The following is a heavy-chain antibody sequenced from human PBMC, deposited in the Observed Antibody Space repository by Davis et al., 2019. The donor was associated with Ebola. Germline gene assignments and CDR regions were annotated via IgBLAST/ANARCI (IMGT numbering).Heavy chain of an antibody. J-gene: IGHJ5*02. CDR2: IIPMFGTA. CDR3: ARGGYWRFDP. Sequence: AASVKVSCKASGGTFSSYTISWVRQAPGQGLEWMGGIIPMFGTANYAQKFQGRVTITADESTRTAHMELSSLRSEDTAVYYCARGGYWRFDPWGQGTLVTVSS. D-gene: IGHD2-21*01. V-gene: IGHV1-69*13. CDR1: GGTFSSYT.